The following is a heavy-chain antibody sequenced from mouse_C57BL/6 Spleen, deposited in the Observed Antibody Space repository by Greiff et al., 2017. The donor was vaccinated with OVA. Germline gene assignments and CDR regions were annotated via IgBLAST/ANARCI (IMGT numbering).Heavy chain of an antibody. CDR1: GFNIKNTY. D-gene: IGHD1-1*01. J-gene: IGHJ1*03. CDR2: IDPANGNT. V-gene: IGHV14-3*01. CDR3: PYYYGSSSYWYFDV. Sequence: VHVKQSVAELVRPGASVKLSCTASGFNIKNTYMHWVKQRPEQGLEWIGRIDPANGNTKYAPKFQGKATITADTSSNTAYLQLSSLTSEDTAIYYCPYYYGSSSYWYFDVWGTGTTVTVSS.